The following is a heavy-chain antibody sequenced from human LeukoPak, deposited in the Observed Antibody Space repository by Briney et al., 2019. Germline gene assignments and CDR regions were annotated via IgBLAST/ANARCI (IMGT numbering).Heavy chain of an antibody. CDR3: ARGARAGYNLEPFDY. V-gene: IGHV4-59*08. Sequence: SETLSLTCSVSGGSISSYYWSWIRQPPGKGLEWIGYIYYSGSTKYNPSLKSRVTISVDTSKNQFSLKLSSVTAADTAVYYCARGARAGYNLEPFDYWGQGTLVTVSS. CDR1: GGSISSYY. D-gene: IGHD5-24*01. J-gene: IGHJ4*02. CDR2: IYYSGST.